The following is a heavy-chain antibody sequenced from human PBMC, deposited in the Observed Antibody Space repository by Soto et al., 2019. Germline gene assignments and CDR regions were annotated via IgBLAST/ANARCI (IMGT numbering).Heavy chain of an antibody. CDR1: GGSFSGYY. V-gene: IGHV4-34*01. D-gene: IGHD1-26*01. CDR2: INHSGST. Sequence: SETLSLTCAVYGGSFSGYYWSWIRQPPGKGLEWIGEINHSGSTNYNPSLKSRVTISVDTSKNQFSLKLSSVTAADTSVYYCATGSHSGDYWGQGTLVTVSS. J-gene: IGHJ4*02. CDR3: ATGSHSGDY.